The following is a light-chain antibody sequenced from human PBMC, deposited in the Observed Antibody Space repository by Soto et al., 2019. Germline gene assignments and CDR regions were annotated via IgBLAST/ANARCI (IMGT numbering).Light chain of an antibody. CDR3: SSYGGSRGGV. CDR1: SSDVGGYNY. CDR2: EVS. J-gene: IGLJ3*02. Sequence: QSALTQPPSASGSPGQSVTISCTGTSSDVGGYNYVSWYQQHPGKAPKLMIYEVSKRPSGVPDRFSGSKSGNMASLTVSGLQTEDEADYYCSSYGGSRGGVFGGGTKLTVL. V-gene: IGLV2-8*01.